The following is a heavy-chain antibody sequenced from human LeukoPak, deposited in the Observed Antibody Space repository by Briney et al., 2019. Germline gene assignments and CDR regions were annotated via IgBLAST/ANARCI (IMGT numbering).Heavy chain of an antibody. D-gene: IGHD3-3*01. Sequence: GGSLRLSCAASGFTFSSYNMNWVRQAPGKGLEWVSSISSSSSYIYYADSVKGRFTISRDNAKNSLYLQMNSLRAEDTAVYYCARDFLEWFISSDYYYYYYMDVWGKGTTVTVSS. CDR3: ARDFLEWFISSDYYYYYYMDV. CDR2: ISSSSSYI. V-gene: IGHV3-21*01. CDR1: GFTFSSYN. J-gene: IGHJ6*03.